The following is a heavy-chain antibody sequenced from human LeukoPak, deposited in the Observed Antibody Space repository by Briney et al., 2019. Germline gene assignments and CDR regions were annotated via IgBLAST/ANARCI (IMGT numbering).Heavy chain of an antibody. D-gene: IGHD6-13*01. CDR3: AKDRGSSSWYPDAFDI. CDR2: ISYDGSNK. CDR1: GFTFGSYG. V-gene: IGHV3-30*18. J-gene: IGHJ3*02. Sequence: PGGSLRLSCAASGFTFGSYGMHWVRQAPGKGLEWVAVISYDGSNKYYADSVKGRFTISRDNSKNTLYLQMNSLRAEDTAVYYCAKDRGSSSWYPDAFDIWGQGTMVTVSS.